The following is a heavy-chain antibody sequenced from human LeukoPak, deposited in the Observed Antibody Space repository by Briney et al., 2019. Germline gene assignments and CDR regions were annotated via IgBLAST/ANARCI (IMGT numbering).Heavy chain of an antibody. J-gene: IGHJ4*02. CDR2: IYHSGST. Sequence: SETLSLTCTVSGGSISSYYWSWIRQPPGKGLEWIGYIYHSGSTYYNPSLKSRVTISVDRSKNQFSLKLSSVTAADTAVYYCARQDYYDSSGYFDCWGQGTLVTVSS. V-gene: IGHV4-59*08. CDR3: ARQDYYDSSGYFDC. CDR1: GGSISSYY. D-gene: IGHD3-22*01.